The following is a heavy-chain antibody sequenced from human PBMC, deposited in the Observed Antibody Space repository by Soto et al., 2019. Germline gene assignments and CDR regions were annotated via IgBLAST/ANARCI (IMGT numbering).Heavy chain of an antibody. CDR1: GGTFSDYA. V-gene: IGHV1-69*06. CDR2: IIPIFNTA. CDR3: ARGLVVPAGIRYYYYGMDV. Sequence: GDSVKVACKASGGTFSDYAISSVRQAPGQGLEWMGGIIPIFNTANYAQKFQGRVTITADKSTSTAYMELSSLRSEDTAVYYCARGLVVPAGIRYYYYGMDVWGQGTTDTVTS. D-gene: IGHD2-2*01. J-gene: IGHJ6*02.